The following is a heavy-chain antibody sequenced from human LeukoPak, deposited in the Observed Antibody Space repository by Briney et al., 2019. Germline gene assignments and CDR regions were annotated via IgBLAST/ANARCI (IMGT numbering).Heavy chain of an antibody. Sequence: SETLSLTCVVNGGSFSGYYWSWIRQPPGKGLEWIREIDQSGTTNYNPSLKSRVAISIDTSKKQFSLTLTSMTAADTAVYYCTRVPHYYFGYGYFDTWGQGTRVTVSS. CDR3: TRVPHYYFGYGYFDT. CDR1: GGSFSGYY. J-gene: IGHJ4*02. D-gene: IGHD3/OR15-3a*01. V-gene: IGHV4-34*01. CDR2: IDQSGTT.